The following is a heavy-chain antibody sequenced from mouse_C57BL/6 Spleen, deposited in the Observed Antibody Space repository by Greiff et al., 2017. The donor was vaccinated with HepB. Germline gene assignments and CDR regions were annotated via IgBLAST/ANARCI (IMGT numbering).Heavy chain of an antibody. CDR2: ISYDGSN. CDR3: ARFNWDGVSDY. J-gene: IGHJ2*01. D-gene: IGHD4-1*01. V-gene: IGHV3-6*01. Sequence: EVQLQQSGPGLVKPSQSLSLTCSVTGYSITSGYYWNWIRQFPGNKLEWMGYISYDGSNNYNPSLKNRISITRDTSKNQFFLKLNSVTTEDTATYYCARFNWDGVSDYWGQGTTLTVSS. CDR1: GYSITSGYY.